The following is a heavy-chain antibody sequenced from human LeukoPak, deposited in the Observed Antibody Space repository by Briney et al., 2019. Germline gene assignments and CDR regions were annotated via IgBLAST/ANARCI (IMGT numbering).Heavy chain of an antibody. V-gene: IGHV4-31*01. D-gene: IGHD3-22*01. CDR3: ARSYDSSGTSGY. Sequence: SETLSLTCTVSGGSISSGGYYWSWIRQHPGKGLEWIGYIYYSGSTYYNPSLKSQVTISVDTSKNQFSLKLSSVTAADTAVYYCARSYDSSGTSGYWGQGTLVTVSS. CDR2: IYYSGST. CDR1: GGSISSGGYY. J-gene: IGHJ4*02.